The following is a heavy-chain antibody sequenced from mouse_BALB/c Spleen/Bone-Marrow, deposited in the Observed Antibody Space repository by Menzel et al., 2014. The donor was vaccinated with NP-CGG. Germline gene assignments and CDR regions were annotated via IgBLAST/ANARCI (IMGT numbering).Heavy chain of an antibody. CDR2: ISTYSGNT. D-gene: IGHD2-1*01. CDR3: ASPIYYGNYEGFAY. J-gene: IGHJ3*01. CDR1: GYPFPDYA. V-gene: IGHV1-67*01. Sequence: VQLVESGPELVRPGVSVKSSCKGSGYPFPDYAMHWVKQSHAQRLARFGVISTYSGNTTYNQKFKGKASMPVDKSASTAYMELARLTSEDSAIYYCASPIYYGNYEGFAYWGQGTLVTVSA.